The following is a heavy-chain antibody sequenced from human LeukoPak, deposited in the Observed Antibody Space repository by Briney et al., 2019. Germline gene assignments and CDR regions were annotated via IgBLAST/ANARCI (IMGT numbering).Heavy chain of an antibody. V-gene: IGHV1-24*01. CDR2: FDPEDGET. D-gene: IGHD6-19*01. CDR3: ASYSSGWEGNFDY. J-gene: IGHJ4*02. Sequence: ASVKVSCKVSGYTLTELSMHWVRQAPGKGLEWMGGFDPEDGETIYAQKFQGRVTMTEDTSTDTAYMELSSLRSQDRAVYYCASYSSGWEGNFDYWGQGTLVTVSS. CDR1: GYTLTELS.